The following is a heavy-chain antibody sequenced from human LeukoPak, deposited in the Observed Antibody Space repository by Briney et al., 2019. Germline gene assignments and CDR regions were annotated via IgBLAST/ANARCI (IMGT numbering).Heavy chain of an antibody. Sequence: GGTLRLSRAVSVFTFSSYCMNWVRQAPGKGLEWVSSISSSSRYIYYEDSVKGRFTISRDNAKNSLYLQMNNLRAEDTAVYYYATHLLHVDTAMDATVDYWGQGTLVTVSS. V-gene: IGHV3-21*01. J-gene: IGHJ4*02. CDR2: ISSSSRYI. CDR1: VFTFSSYC. CDR3: ATHLLHVDTAMDATVDY. D-gene: IGHD5-18*01.